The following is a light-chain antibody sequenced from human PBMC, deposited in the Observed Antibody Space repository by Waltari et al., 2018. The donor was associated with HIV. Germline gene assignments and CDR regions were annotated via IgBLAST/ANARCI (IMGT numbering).Light chain of an antibody. CDR3: QQYFSTPWT. CDR2: WAS. V-gene: IGKV4-1*01. CDR1: QTVLYTSNTKNY. J-gene: IGKJ1*01. Sequence: DIVMTQSPDSLAASLGERATINCKSNQTVLYTSNTKNYLAWYQQKPGQPPKLLIYWASTRESGVPDRFSGSGSGTDFTLTIRSLQAEDVAGYYCQQYFSTPWTFGQGTKVEIK.